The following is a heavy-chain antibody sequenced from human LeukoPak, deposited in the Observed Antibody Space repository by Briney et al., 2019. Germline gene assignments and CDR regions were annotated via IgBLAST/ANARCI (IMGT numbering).Heavy chain of an antibody. CDR2: INSDGSWT. J-gene: IGHJ4*02. CDR3: VTFYETY. Sequence: GGSLRLSCAASGTYWMHWVRQAPGKGLVWVSHINSDGSWTGYADSVKGRFTISKDNAKNTVSLQMNNLRAEDTAVYYCVTFYETYWGRGTLATVSS. D-gene: IGHD2/OR15-2a*01. CDR1: GTYW. V-gene: IGHV3-74*01.